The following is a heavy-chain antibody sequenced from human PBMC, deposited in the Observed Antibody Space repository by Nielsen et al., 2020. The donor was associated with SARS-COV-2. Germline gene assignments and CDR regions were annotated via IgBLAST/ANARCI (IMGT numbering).Heavy chain of an antibody. CDR3: ARDRNIAATDPFFDY. CDR1: GFTFSSHA. V-gene: IGHV3-23*01. Sequence: GGSLRLSRAASGFTFSSHAMAWVRHTPGGGLEWVSGISGAGGSTTLYADSVRGRFTISGDDSKNTLYLQMTSLRAEDTAVYYCARDRNIAATDPFFDYWGRGTLVTVSS. J-gene: IGHJ4*02. CDR2: ISGAGGSTT. D-gene: IGHD6-13*01.